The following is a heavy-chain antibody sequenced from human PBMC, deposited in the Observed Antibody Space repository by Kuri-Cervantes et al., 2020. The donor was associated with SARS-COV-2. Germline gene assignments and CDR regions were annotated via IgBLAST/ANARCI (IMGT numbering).Heavy chain of an antibody. CDR3: ARRYCSSTSCYNAFDI. CDR1: GYSFTSYW. CDR2: IDPSDSYT. D-gene: IGHD2-2*02. Sequence: GESLKISCKGSGYSFTSYWISWVRQMPGKGLEWMGRIDPSDSYTNYSPSFQGHFTISADKSISTAYLQWSSLKASDTAMYYCARRYCSSTSCYNAFDIWGQGTMVTVSS. J-gene: IGHJ3*02. V-gene: IGHV5-10-1*01.